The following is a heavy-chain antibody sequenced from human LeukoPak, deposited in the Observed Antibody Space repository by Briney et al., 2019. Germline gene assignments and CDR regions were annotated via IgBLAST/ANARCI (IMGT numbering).Heavy chain of an antibody. CDR1: GXSFTSYW. CDR3: ARRRSCSGGSCYEDFDY. D-gene: IGHD2-15*01. CDR2: IYPGDSDT. J-gene: IGHJ4*02. V-gene: IGHV5-51*01. Sequence: GESLKISCKGSGXSFTSYWVGWVRQMPGKGLEWMGTIYPGDSDTRYNPSFRGQVTISADKSISTAYLQWSSLKASDTAMYYCARRRSCSGGSCYEDFDYWGQGTLVTVSS.